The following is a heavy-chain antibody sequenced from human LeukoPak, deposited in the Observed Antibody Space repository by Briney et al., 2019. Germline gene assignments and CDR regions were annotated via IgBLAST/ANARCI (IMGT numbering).Heavy chain of an antibody. CDR2: MNPNSGNT. D-gene: IGHD3-3*01. V-gene: IGHV1-8*01. Sequence: ASVKVSCKASGYTFTSYDINWVRQATGQGLEWMGWMNPNSGNTGYAQKFQGRVTMTRDTSISTAYMELSRLRSDDTAVYYCARDGDYDFWSGYRPYDYWGQGTLVTVSS. CDR3: ARDGDYDFWSGYRPYDY. CDR1: GYTFTSYD. J-gene: IGHJ4*02.